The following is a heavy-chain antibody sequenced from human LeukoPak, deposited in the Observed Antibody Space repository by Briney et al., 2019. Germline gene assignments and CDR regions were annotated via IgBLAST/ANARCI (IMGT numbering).Heavy chain of an antibody. D-gene: IGHD5-12*01. CDR2: VSSSGSTI. Sequence: PGGSLRLSCAASGFTFSDYYMSWIRQAPGKGLEWVSYVSSSGSTIYYADSVKGRFTISRDNAKNSLYLQMNSLRAEDTAVYYCAREGPRGYSGYDLDYWGQGTLVTVSS. V-gene: IGHV3-11*01. J-gene: IGHJ4*02. CDR1: GFTFSDYY. CDR3: AREGPRGYSGYDLDY.